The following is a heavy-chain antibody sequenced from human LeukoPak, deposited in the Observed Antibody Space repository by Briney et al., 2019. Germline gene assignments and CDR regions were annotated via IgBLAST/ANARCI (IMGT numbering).Heavy chain of an antibody. CDR3: ARHTGYCTNGVCPNWFDP. Sequence: GASVKVSCKASGYIFTGYYMHWVRQATGQGLEWMGWMNPNSGNTGYAQKFQGRVTITRNTSISTAHMELSSLRSEDTAVYYCARHTGYCTNGVCPNWFDPWGQGTLVTVSS. D-gene: IGHD2-8*01. V-gene: IGHV1-8*03. J-gene: IGHJ5*02. CDR2: MNPNSGNT. CDR1: GYIFTGYY.